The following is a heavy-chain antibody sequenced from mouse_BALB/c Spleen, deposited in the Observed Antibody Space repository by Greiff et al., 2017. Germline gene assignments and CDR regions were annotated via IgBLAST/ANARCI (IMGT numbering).Heavy chain of an antibody. CDR2: IYPSDSYT. D-gene: IGHD2-12*01. J-gene: IGHJ2*01. CDR1: GYTFTSYW. V-gene: IGHV1-69*02. Sequence: QVQLQQPGAELVRPGASVKLSCKASGYTFTSYWINWVKQRPGQGLEWIGNIYPSDSYTNYNQKFKDKATLTVDKSSSTAYMQLSSPTSEDSAVYYCFTTGALDYWGQGTTLTVSS. CDR3: FTTGALDY.